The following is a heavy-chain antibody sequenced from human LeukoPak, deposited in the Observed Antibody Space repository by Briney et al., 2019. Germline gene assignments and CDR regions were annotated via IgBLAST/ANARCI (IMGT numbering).Heavy chain of an antibody. Sequence: GGSLRLSCAASGFTFSSYAMSWVRQAPGKGLEWVPAISGSGGSTYYADSVKGRFTISRDNSKNTLYLQMNSLRAEDTAVYYCASTGPALYAPGAFDIWGQGTMVTVSS. D-gene: IGHD5/OR15-5a*01. CDR2: ISGSGGST. CDR3: ASTGPALYAPGAFDI. V-gene: IGHV3-23*01. CDR1: GFTFSSYA. J-gene: IGHJ3*02.